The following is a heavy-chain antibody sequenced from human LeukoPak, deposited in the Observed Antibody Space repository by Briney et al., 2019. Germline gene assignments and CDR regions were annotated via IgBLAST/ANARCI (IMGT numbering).Heavy chain of an antibody. Sequence: PGGSLRLSCAASGFTLSSYAMSWVRQAPGKGLEWVSGILGSGTTTYYADSVRGRFTISRDNSKSTLYLQVDSLRAEDTALYYCARSRYWEYQLPRADLDYWGLGTLVTVSS. V-gene: IGHV3-23*01. CDR2: ILGSGTTT. J-gene: IGHJ4*02. D-gene: IGHD2-2*01. CDR3: ARSRYWEYQLPRADLDY. CDR1: GFTLSSYA.